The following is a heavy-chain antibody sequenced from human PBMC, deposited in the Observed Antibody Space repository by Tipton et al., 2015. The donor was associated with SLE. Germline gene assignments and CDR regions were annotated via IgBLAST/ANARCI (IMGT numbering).Heavy chain of an antibody. V-gene: IGHV3-74*03. Sequence: SLRLSCEASGFTFSTNWMHWVRQGPGKGLVGVSRINSDGRSITYADSVKGRFTISRDNAKNTLYLQMNSLRAEDTAVYYCARGSVTTPRSAFDIWGQGTMVTVSS. CDR3: ARGSVTTPRSAFDI. CDR1: GFTFSTNW. CDR2: INSDGRSI. D-gene: IGHD4-17*01. J-gene: IGHJ3*02.